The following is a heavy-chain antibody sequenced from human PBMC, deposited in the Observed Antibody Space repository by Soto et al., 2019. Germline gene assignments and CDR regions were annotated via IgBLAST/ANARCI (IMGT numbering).Heavy chain of an antibody. V-gene: IGHV3-21*01. Sequence: GGSLRLSCVASGFDLTSSRMNWVRQAPGKGLEWVASISGSGKDTFCRHSVKGRFAISRDSAGTSLFLRMDSVKVEDTAVYHCARVHLVAGSAFYCAMDVWGPGTAVTVSS. CDR1: GFDLTSSR. CDR2: ISGSGKDT. CDR3: ARVHLVAGSAFYCAMDV. D-gene: IGHD6-6*01. J-gene: IGHJ6*02.